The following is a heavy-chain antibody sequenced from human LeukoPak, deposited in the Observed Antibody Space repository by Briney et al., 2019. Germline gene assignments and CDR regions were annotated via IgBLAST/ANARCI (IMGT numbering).Heavy chain of an antibody. J-gene: IGHJ4*02. CDR2: ISYDGSNK. CDR1: GFTFSSYA. D-gene: IGHD5-12*01. V-gene: IGHV3-30*01. CDR3: ARDRGYSGYDLNFDY. Sequence: GGSLRLSCAASGFTFSSYAMHWVRQAPGKGLEWVAVISYDGSNKYYADSVKGRFTISRDNSKNTLYLQMNSLRAEDTAVYYCARDRGYSGYDLNFDYWGQGTLVTVSS.